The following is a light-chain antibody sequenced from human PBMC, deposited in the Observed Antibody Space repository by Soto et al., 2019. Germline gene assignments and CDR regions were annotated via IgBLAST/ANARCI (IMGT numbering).Light chain of an antibody. CDR3: QSYDSSHVV. CDR2: SNN. CDR1: SSNIGSNT. J-gene: IGLJ2*01. Sequence: QSVLTQPPSASGTPGQSVTVSCSGSSSNIGSNTVTWYQQLPGTPPILLLYSNNLRSSGVPDRFSGSRSGTSASLAISGLQAEDEADYYCQSYDSSHVVFGGGTKVTVL. V-gene: IGLV1-44*01.